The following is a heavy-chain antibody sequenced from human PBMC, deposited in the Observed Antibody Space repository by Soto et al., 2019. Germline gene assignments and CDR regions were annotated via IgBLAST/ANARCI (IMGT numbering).Heavy chain of an antibody. V-gene: IGHV3-33*01. D-gene: IGHD2-2*02. J-gene: IGHJ6*02. CDR2: IWYDGSNK. Sequence: VQLVESGGGVVQPGRSLRLSCAASGFTFSSYGMHWVRQAPGKGLEWVAVIWYDGSNKYYADSVKGRFTISRDNSKNTLYLQMNSLRAEDTAVYYCARSRYCSSTSCYSGYYYYGMDVWGQGTTVTVSS. CDR3: ARSRYCSSTSCYSGYYYYGMDV. CDR1: GFTFSSYG.